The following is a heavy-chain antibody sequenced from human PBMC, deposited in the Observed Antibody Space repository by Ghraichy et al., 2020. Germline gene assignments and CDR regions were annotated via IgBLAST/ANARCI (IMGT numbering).Heavy chain of an antibody. CDR2: IKTYSDDT. V-gene: IGHV1-18*01. CDR3: GRDSDDLIYYYGMDV. D-gene: IGHD3-3*01. Sequence: ASVKVSCKASGYTFTSYGISWVRQAPGQGLEWMGWIKTYSDDTKYSQKYQGRLTMTTDTSTSTAYMELRSLRSDDTAVYYCGRDSDDLIYYYGMDVWGQGTTVTVSS. J-gene: IGHJ6*01. CDR1: GYTFTSYG.